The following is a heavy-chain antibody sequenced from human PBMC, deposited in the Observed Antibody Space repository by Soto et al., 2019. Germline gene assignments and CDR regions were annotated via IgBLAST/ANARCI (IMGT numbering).Heavy chain of an antibody. CDR1: GGSISSGGYY. D-gene: IGHD1-26*01. V-gene: IGHV4-31*03. J-gene: IGHJ4*02. Sequence: SETLSLTCTVSGGSISSGGYYWSWIRQHPGKGLEWIGYIYYSGSTYYNPSLKSRVTISVDTSKNQFSLKLSSVTAADTAVYYCAREGGIVGPTAADYWGQGTLVTVSS. CDR3: AREGGIVGPTAADY. CDR2: IYYSGST.